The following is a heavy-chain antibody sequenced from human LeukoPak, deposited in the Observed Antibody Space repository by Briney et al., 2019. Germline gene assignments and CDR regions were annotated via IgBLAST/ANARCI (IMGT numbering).Heavy chain of an antibody. Sequence: SETLSLTCAVSGYSISSGYYWGWIRQPPGKGLEWIGSIYHSGSTYYNPSLKSRVTISVDTSKNQFSLKLSSVTAADAAVYYCARVRNNWNYFSARNNWFDPWGQGTLVTVSS. D-gene: IGHD1-7*01. CDR3: ARVRNNWNYFSARNNWFDP. V-gene: IGHV4-38-2*01. CDR2: IYHSGST. CDR1: GYSISSGYY. J-gene: IGHJ5*02.